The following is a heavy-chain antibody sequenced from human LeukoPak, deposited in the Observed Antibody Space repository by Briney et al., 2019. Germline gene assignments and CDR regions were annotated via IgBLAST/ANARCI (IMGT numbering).Heavy chain of an antibody. CDR2: IYYSGST. CDR3: ARFQGYYDSSGYSTGY. J-gene: IGHJ4*02. Sequence: SETLSLTCTVSGGSISSYYWSWIRQPPGKGLEWIGNIYYSGSTYYNPSLKSRVTISVDTSNNQFSLKLSSVTAADTAVYYCARFQGYYDSSGYSTGYWGQGTLLTVSS. V-gene: IGHV4-59*12. D-gene: IGHD3-22*01. CDR1: GGSISSYY.